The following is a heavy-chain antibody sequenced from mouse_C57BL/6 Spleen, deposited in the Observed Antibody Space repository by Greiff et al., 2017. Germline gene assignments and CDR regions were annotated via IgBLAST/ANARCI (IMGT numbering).Heavy chain of an antibody. V-gene: IGHV1-72*01. CDR3: ARSTTVGNFDV. CDR1: GYTFTSYW. Sequence: QVQLKQPGAELVKPGASVKLSCKASGYTFTSYWMHWVKQRPGRGLEWIGRIDPNSGGTKYNEKFKSKATLTVDKPSSTAYMQLSSLTSEDSAVYYCARSTTVGNFDVWGTGTTVTVSS. D-gene: IGHD1-1*01. J-gene: IGHJ1*03. CDR2: IDPNSGGT.